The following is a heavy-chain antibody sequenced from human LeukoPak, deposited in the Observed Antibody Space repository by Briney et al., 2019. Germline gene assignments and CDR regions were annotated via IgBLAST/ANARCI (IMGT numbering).Heavy chain of an antibody. CDR3: ARDFHLFFYYDSSGLDY. D-gene: IGHD3-22*01. V-gene: IGHV1-2*02. CDR2: INPNSGGT. CDR1: GYTFTGYY. Sequence: GASVKVSCKASGYTFTGYYMHWVRQAPGQGLEWMGWINPNSGGTNYAQKFQGRVTMTRDTSISTAYMELSRLRSDDTAVYYCARDFHLFFYYDSSGLDYWGQGTLVTVSS. J-gene: IGHJ4*02.